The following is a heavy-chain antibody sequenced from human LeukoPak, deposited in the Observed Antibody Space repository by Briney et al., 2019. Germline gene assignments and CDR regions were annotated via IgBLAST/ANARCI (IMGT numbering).Heavy chain of an antibody. D-gene: IGHD2/OR15-2a*01. CDR1: GVIISSYA. CDR3: AKDRVSPGFNWFDP. V-gene: IGHV3-23*01. CDR2: INGRGDNT. Sequence: GGSLRLSCAASGVIISSYAMSWVRQAPGKGLEWVSAINGRGDNTYYANFVKGRFTISRDNSKSTVYLQMNSLRTEDTAVYYCAKDRVSPGFNWFDPWGQGTLVTVSS. J-gene: IGHJ5*02.